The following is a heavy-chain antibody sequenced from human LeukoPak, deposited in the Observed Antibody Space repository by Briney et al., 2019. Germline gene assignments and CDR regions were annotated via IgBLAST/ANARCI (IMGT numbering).Heavy chain of an antibody. CDR1: GGSIGSYY. CDR3: ARGAVSRTALLDY. D-gene: IGHD2-2*01. CDR2: IYTSGST. Sequence: SQTLSLTCTVSGGSIGSYYWSWIRQPAGKGPEWIGRIYTSGSTNYNPSLKSRVTMSVDTSKNQFSLKLTSVTAADTAVYYCARGAVSRTALLDYWGQGTLVTVSS. J-gene: IGHJ4*02. V-gene: IGHV4-4*07.